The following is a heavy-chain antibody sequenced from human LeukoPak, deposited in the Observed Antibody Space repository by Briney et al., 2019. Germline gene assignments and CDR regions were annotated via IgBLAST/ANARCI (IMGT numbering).Heavy chain of an antibody. D-gene: IGHD2-15*01. CDR1: GFTFSSYN. V-gene: IGHV3-43*01. CDR2: ITWNGGST. Sequence: GGSLRLSCAASGFTFSSYNMNWVRQAPGKGLEWVSLITWNGGSTYYADSVKGRFTISRDNSKNSLYLQMNSLRSEDTALYYCAKGVRLLGDYFDYWGQGTLVTVSS. CDR3: AKGVRLLGDYFDY. J-gene: IGHJ4*02.